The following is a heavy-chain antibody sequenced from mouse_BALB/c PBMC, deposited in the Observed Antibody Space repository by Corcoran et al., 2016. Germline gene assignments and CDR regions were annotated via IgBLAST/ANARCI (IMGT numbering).Heavy chain of an antibody. Sequence: QIQLVQSGPELKKPGETVKISCKASGYTFTNYGMNWVKQAPGKGLKWMGWINTNTGEPTYAEEFKGRFAFSLETSASTAYLQINNLKNEDPATYFCYGNDYWGQGTTLTVSS. CDR3: YGNDY. V-gene: IGHV9-3*02. J-gene: IGHJ2*01. D-gene: IGHD2-1*01. CDR1: GYTFTNYG. CDR2: INTNTGEP.